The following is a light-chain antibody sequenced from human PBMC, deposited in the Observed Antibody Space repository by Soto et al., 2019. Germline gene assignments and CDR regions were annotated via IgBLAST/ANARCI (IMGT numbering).Light chain of an antibody. CDR3: SSYRTHRTLEV. CDR1: NTDIGGYNY. J-gene: IGLJ1*01. CDR2: DVS. V-gene: IGLV2-14*03. Sequence: QSALTQPDSVSGSPGESITISCTGTNTDIGGYNYVSWYQQHPGKAPKLVIYDVSSRPSGVSSRFSGSKSGYTASLTISGLQAEDDAHYYCSSYRTHRTLEVFGTGTKVTVL.